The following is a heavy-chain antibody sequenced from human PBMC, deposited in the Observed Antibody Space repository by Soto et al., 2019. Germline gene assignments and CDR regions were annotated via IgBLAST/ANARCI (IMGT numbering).Heavy chain of an antibody. V-gene: IGHV3-30-3*01. D-gene: IGHD3-16*02. CDR3: AVTIRLGELSH. CDR1: GFTFSSYA. J-gene: IGHJ4*02. CDR2: ISYDGSNK. Sequence: QVQLVESGGGVVQPGRSLRLSCAASGFTFSSYAMHWVRQAPGKGLEWVAVISYDGSNKYYADSVKGRFTISRDNSKKTLYLQMNSLRAEDTAVYYCAVTIRLGELSHWGQGTLVTVSS.